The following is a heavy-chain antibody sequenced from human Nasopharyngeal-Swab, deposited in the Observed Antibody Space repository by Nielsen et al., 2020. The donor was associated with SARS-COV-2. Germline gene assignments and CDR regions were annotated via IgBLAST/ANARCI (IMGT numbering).Heavy chain of an antibody. D-gene: IGHD4-17*01. CDR1: GFTFSSYW. CDR2: IKQDGSEK. Sequence: GESLKISCAASGFTFSSYWMSWVRQAPGKGLEWVANIKQDGSEKYYVDSVKGRFTISRDNAKNSLYLQMNSLRAEDTAVYYCARDNDYGDYALYYYYYGMDVWGRGTTVTVSS. V-gene: IGHV3-7*03. J-gene: IGHJ6*02. CDR3: ARDNDYGDYALYYYYYGMDV.